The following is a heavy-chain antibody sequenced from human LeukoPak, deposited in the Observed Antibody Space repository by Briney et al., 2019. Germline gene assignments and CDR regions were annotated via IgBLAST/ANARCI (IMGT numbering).Heavy chain of an antibody. Sequence: SETLSLTCTVSGGSISSYHWSWIRQPPGKGLEWIGYIYYSGSTNYNPSLKSRVTISVDTSKNQFSLKLSSVTAADTAVYYCGIAVADREGNWFDPWGQGTLVTVSS. CDR3: GIAVADREGNWFDP. CDR1: GGSISSYH. D-gene: IGHD6-19*01. J-gene: IGHJ5*02. V-gene: IGHV4-59*12. CDR2: IYYSGST.